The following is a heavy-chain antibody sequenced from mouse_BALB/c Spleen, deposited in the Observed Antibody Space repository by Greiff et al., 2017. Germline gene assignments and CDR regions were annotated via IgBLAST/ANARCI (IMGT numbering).Heavy chain of an antibody. CDR2: ISSGGGST. D-gene: IGHD2-3*01. Sequence: EVQRVESGGGLVKPGGSLKLSCAASGFAFSSYDMSWVRQTPEKRLEWVAYISSGGGSTYYPDTVKGRFTISRDNAKNTLYLQMSSLKSEDTSMYYYARHDGYYFDYWGQGTTLTVSS. V-gene: IGHV5-12-1*01. CDR1: GFAFSSYD. CDR3: ARHDGYYFDY. J-gene: IGHJ2*01.